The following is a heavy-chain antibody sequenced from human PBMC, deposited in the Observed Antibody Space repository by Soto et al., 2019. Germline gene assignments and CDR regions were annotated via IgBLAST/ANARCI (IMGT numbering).Heavy chain of an antibody. CDR2: ISNRGSP. V-gene: IGHV3-23*01. Sequence: EVHLLESGGGLVQPGGSLQLSCAGSGFAFHTYAMTWVRQAPGKGLEGVSMISNRGSPYYSGSVRGRFTISRDNSNSILYLQMNSLRADDTAIYFCAKHWGTPAPDDYWGQGTLVTVSS. J-gene: IGHJ4*02. D-gene: IGHD6-13*01. CDR3: AKHWGTPAPDDY. CDR1: GFAFHTYA.